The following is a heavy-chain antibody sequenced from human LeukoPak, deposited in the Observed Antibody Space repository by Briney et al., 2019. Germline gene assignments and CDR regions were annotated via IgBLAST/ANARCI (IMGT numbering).Heavy chain of an antibody. V-gene: IGHV4-31*03. CDR3: ASSPFMYCSSTSCYFY. CDR2: IYYSGST. D-gene: IGHD2-2*01. CDR1: GGSISSGGYY. J-gene: IGHJ4*02. Sequence: SQTLSLTCTVSGGSISSGGYYWRWIRQHPGKGLEWIGYIYYSGSTYYNPSLKSRVTISVDTSKNQFSLKLSSVTAADTAVYYCASSPFMYCSSTSCYFYWGQGTLVTVSS.